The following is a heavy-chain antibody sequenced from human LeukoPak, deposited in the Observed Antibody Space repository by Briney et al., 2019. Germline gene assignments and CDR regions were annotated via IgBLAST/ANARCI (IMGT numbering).Heavy chain of an antibody. Sequence: PGGSLRLSCAASGFTFSSYAMSWVRQAPGKGLEWVSAISGSGGSTYYADSVKGRFTISRDNAKNSLYLQMNSLRAEDTAVYYCARGSYKYYDILTGYYSPSGFDYWGQGTLVTVSS. CDR3: ARGSYKYYDILTGYYSPSGFDY. V-gene: IGHV3-23*01. CDR1: GFTFSSYA. CDR2: ISGSGGST. D-gene: IGHD3-9*01. J-gene: IGHJ4*02.